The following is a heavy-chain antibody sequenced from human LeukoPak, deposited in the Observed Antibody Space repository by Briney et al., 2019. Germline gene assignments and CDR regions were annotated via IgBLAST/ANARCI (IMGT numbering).Heavy chain of an antibody. J-gene: IGHJ5*02. CDR3: ARPDGYNFNNWFDP. CDR2: INPNSGGT. V-gene: IGHV1-2*06. D-gene: IGHD5-24*01. Sequence: GASVKVSCKASGYTFTGYYMHLVRQAPGQGLEWMGRINPNSGGTNYAQKFQGRVTMTRDTSISTAYMELSRLRSDDTAVYYCARPDGYNFNNWFDPWGQGTLVTVSS. CDR1: GYTFTGYY.